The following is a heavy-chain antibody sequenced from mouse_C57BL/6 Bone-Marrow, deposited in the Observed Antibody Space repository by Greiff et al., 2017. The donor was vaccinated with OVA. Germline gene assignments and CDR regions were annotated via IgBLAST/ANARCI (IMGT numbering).Heavy chain of an antibody. V-gene: IGHV5-9*01. Sequence: EVQGVESGGGLVKPGGSLKLSCAASGFTFSSYPMSWVRQTPEKRLEWVATISGGGGNTYYPDSVKGRFTISRDNAKNPLYLQMSILRSEDTDLYYCARQGTWFAYWGQGTLVTVSA. J-gene: IGHJ3*01. CDR2: ISGGGGNT. CDR3: ARQGTWFAY. CDR1: GFTFSSYP.